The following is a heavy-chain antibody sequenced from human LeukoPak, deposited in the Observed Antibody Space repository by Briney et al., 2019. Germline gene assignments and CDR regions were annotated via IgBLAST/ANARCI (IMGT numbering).Heavy chain of an antibody. CDR1: GGTFSSYA. CDR2: IIPIFGTA. V-gene: IGHV1-69*13. J-gene: IGHJ5*02. CDR3: ARDRAITIFGVVKLQFDP. D-gene: IGHD3-3*01. Sequence: ASVKVSCKASGGTFSSYAISWVRQAPGQGLEWMGGIIPIFGTANYAQKFQGRVTITADESTSTAYMELSSLRSEDTAVYYCARDRAITIFGVVKLQFDPWGQGTLVTVSS.